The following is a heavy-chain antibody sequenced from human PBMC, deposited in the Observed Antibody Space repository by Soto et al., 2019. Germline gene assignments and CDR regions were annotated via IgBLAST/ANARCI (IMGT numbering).Heavy chain of an antibody. V-gene: IGHV1-24*01. CDR3: ASAKADILTGYYKGGALDI. Sequence: QVQLVQSGAEVKKPGASVKVSCKVSGYTLTELSMHWVRQAPGKGLEWMGGFDPDDGETTYAQKFQGRVTMTEDTATDTHYMEVNSARSADTLGYYSASAKADILTGYYKGGALDIWGQGTMVTVPS. J-gene: IGHJ3*02. CDR2: FDPDDGET. D-gene: IGHD3-9*01. CDR1: GYTLTELS.